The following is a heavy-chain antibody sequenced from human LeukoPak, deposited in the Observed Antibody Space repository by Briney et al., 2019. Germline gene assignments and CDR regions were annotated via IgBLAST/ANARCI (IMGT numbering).Heavy chain of an antibody. V-gene: IGHV3-74*01. J-gene: IGHJ3*02. CDR1: GFTFSSYW. D-gene: IGHD2-21*01. CDR3: ASGGYWAFDAFDI. Sequence: GGSLRLSCVASGFTFSSYWMHWVRQAPGKGLVWVSRINIDGSSTSYADSVKGRFTISRDNAKNTLYLQMNSLRAEDTAVYYCASGGYWAFDAFDIWGQGTMVTVSS. CDR2: INIDGSST.